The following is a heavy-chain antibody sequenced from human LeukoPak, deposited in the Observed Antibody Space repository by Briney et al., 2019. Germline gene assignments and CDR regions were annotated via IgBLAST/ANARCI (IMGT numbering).Heavy chain of an antibody. CDR2: MNPNSGNT. CDR3: ASRRVGSSSPRSFDY. V-gene: IGHV1-8*01. J-gene: IGHJ4*02. Sequence: GASVKVSCKASGYTSTSYDINWVRQATGQGLEWMGWMNPNSGNTGYAQKFQGRVTMARNTSISTAYMELSSLRSEDTAVYYCASRRVGSSSPRSFDYWGQGTLVTVSS. CDR1: GYTSTSYD. D-gene: IGHD6-13*01.